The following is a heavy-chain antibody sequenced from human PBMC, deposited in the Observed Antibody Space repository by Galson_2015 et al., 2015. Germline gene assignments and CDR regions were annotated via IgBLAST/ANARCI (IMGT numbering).Heavy chain of an antibody. Sequence: SVKVSCKASGYTFTGYYMHWVRQAPGQGLEWMGWINPNSGGTNYAQKFQGWVTMTRDTSISTAYMELSRLRSDDTAVYYCARDQSVHRETYYYDSSGYSYYYGMDVWGQGTTVTVSS. J-gene: IGHJ6*02. D-gene: IGHD3-22*01. V-gene: IGHV1-2*04. CDR2: INPNSGGT. CDR3: ARDQSVHRETYYYDSSGYSYYYGMDV. CDR1: GYTFTGYY.